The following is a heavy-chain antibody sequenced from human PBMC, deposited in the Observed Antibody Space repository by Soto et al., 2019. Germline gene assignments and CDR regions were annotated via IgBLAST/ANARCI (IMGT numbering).Heavy chain of an antibody. CDR2: IYYSGST. D-gene: IGHD2-2*01. V-gene: IGHV4-31*03. CDR1: GGSISSGGYY. CDR3: ARVRVVPAAMVSFDY. Sequence: PSETLSLTCTVSGGSISSGGYYWSWIRQHPGKGLEWIGYIYYSGSTYYNPSLKSRVTISVDTSKNQFSLKLSSVTAADTAVYYCARVRVVPAAMVSFDYWGQGTLVTVSS. J-gene: IGHJ4*02.